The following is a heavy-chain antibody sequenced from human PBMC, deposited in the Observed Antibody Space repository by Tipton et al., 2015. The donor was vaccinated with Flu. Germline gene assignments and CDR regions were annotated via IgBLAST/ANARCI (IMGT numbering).Heavy chain of an antibody. CDR3: ARDSSDYAPFPVYAFDI. Sequence: QVQLVQSGLEVKKPGASVKVSCKASGYTFTSYYMHWVRQAPGQGLEWMGIINPSGGSTSYAQKFQGRVTMTRDTSTSTVYMELSSLRSEDTAVYYCARDSSDYAPFPVYAFDIWGQGTMVTVSS. V-gene: IGHV1-46*01. J-gene: IGHJ3*02. CDR2: INPSGGST. D-gene: IGHD4-17*01. CDR1: GYTFTSYY.